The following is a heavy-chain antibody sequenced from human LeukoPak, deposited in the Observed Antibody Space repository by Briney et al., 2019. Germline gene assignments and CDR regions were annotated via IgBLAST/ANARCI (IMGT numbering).Heavy chain of an antibody. CDR1: GFTFSSYW. V-gene: IGHV3-7*01. CDR3: ARDLVGATLGGFDY. Sequence: GGSLRLSCAASGFTFSSYWMSWVRQAPGKGLEWVANIKQDGSEKYYVDSVKGRFTISRDNAKNSLYLQMNSLRAEDTAVYYCARDLVGATLGGFDYWGQGTLVTVSS. D-gene: IGHD1-26*01. J-gene: IGHJ4*02. CDR2: IKQDGSEK.